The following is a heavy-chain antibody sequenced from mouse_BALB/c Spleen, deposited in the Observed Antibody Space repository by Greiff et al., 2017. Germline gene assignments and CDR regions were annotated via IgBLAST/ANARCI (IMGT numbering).Heavy chain of an antibody. Sequence: EVKLMESGGGLVKPGGSLKLSCAASGFTFSSYAMSWVRQSPEKRLEWVAEISSGGSYTYYPATVTGRFTISRDNAKNTLYLEMSSLRSEDTAMYYCARDGNGNYRVTNAMDYWGQGTSVTVSS. CDR3: ARDGNGNYRVTNAMDY. D-gene: IGHD2-1*01. CDR2: ISSGGSYT. V-gene: IGHV5-9-4*01. J-gene: IGHJ4*01. CDR1: GFTFSSYA.